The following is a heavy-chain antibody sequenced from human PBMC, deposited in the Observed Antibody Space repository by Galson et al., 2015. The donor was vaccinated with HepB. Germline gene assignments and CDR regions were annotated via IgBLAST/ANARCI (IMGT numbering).Heavy chain of an antibody. Sequence: SVKVSCKASGYTFTSYYMHWVRQAPGQGLEWMGIINPSGGSTSYAQKFQGRVTMTRDTSTSTVYMELSSLRSEDTAVYYCARDGYYYDSSGYHLDYWGQGTLVTVSS. D-gene: IGHD3-22*01. CDR3: ARDGYYYDSSGYHLDY. J-gene: IGHJ4*02. CDR2: INPSGGST. V-gene: IGHV1-46*03. CDR1: GYTFTSYY.